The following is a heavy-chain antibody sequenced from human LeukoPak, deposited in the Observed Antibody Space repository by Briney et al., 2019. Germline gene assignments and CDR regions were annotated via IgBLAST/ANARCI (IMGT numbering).Heavy chain of an antibody. D-gene: IGHD6-6*01. V-gene: IGHV7-4-1*02. J-gene: IGHJ3*02. CDR1: GYTFTSYA. CDR2: INTNTGNP. Sequence: ASVKVSCKASGYTFTSYAMNLVRQAPGQGLEWMGWINTNTGNPTYAQGFTGRFVFSLDTSVSTAYLQSSSLKAEDTAVYYCAAGSSSYHHDAFEIWGQGTMVTVSS. CDR3: AAGSSSYHHDAFEI.